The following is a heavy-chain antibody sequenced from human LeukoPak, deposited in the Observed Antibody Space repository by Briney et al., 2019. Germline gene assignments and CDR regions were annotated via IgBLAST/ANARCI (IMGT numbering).Heavy chain of an antibody. Sequence: PSETLSLTCAVSGYSISSGYYWGWIRQPPGKGLEWIGSIYHSESTYYNPSLKSRVTISVDTSKNQFSLKLSSVTDADTAVYCCAAYCSGGSCYSDSDYWGQGTLVTVSS. J-gene: IGHJ4*02. D-gene: IGHD2-15*01. CDR1: GYSISSGYY. V-gene: IGHV4-38-2*01. CDR3: AAYCSGGSCYSDSDY. CDR2: IYHSEST.